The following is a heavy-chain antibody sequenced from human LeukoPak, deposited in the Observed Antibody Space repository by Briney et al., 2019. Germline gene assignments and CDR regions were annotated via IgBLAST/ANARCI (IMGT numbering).Heavy chain of an antibody. V-gene: IGHV4-34*01. CDR1: GGSFSGYY. Sequence: SETLSLTCAVYGGSFSGYYWSWIRQPPGKGLEWIGEINNSGSTNYNQSLKSRVTISVDTSKNQFSLKLSSVTAADTAVYYCARRPVYFSSTSCAPRAFDYLGQGTLVTVSS. CDR3: ARRPVYFSSTSCAPRAFDY. D-gene: IGHD2-2*01. CDR2: INNSGST. J-gene: IGHJ4*02.